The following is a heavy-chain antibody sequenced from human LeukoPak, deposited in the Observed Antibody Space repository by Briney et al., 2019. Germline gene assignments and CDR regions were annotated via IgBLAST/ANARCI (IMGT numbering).Heavy chain of an antibody. J-gene: IGHJ4*02. CDR1: GGSISSYY. CDR2: IYYSGST. CDR3: ARAVAAAGYYLDY. D-gene: IGHD6-13*01. Sequence: SETLSLTCTVSGGSISSYYWSWIRQPPGKGLEWIGYIYYSGSTNYNPSLKSRVTISVDTSKNQFSLKLSSVTAADTAVYYCARAVAAAGYYLDYWGQGTLVTVSS. V-gene: IGHV4-59*01.